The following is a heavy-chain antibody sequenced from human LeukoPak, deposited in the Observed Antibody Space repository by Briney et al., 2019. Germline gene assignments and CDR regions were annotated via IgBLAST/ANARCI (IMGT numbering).Heavy chain of an antibody. CDR3: AKDSGIAVAVGYSWLDP. D-gene: IGHD6-13*01. J-gene: IGHJ5*02. V-gene: IGHV3-74*01. CDR1: GFDFSSNW. CDR2: IKGDGIST. Sequence: GGSLRLSCAASGFDFSSNWMHWVRHAPGQGLVWVSRIKGDGISTNYADSVKGRFTISRDIAKNTLYLQMNSLRAEDTAVYYCAKDSGIAVAVGYSWLDPWGQGTLVIASS.